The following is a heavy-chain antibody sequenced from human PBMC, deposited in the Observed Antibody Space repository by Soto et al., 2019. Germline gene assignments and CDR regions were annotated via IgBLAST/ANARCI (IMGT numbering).Heavy chain of an antibody. J-gene: IGHJ5*02. V-gene: IGHV1-18*01. Sequence: ASVKVSCKASGYTFTSYGISWVRQAPGQGLEWMGWISAYNGNTNYAQKLQGRVTMTTDTSTSTAYMELRSLRSDDTAVYYCAGSRLEWFDGGGWFDPWGQGTLVTVSS. CDR3: AGSRLEWFDGGGWFDP. D-gene: IGHD3-3*01. CDR1: GYTFTSYG. CDR2: ISAYNGNT.